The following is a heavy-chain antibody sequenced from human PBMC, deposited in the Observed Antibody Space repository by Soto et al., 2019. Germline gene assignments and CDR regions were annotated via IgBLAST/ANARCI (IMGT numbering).Heavy chain of an antibody. CDR2: IWYDGSNK. CDR3: ARDALFSSSWYGN. J-gene: IGHJ4*02. Sequence: QVQLVESGGGVVQPGRSLRLSCAASGFTFSSYAMHWVRQAPGKGLEWVAVIWYDGSNKYYADSVKGRFTISRDNSKNTLYLQMNSLRAEDTAVYYCARDALFSSSWYGNWGQGTLVTVSS. D-gene: IGHD6-13*01. CDR1: GFTFSSYA. V-gene: IGHV3-33*01.